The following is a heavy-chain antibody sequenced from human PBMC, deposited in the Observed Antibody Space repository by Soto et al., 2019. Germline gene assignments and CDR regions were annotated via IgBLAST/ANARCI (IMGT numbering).Heavy chain of an antibody. J-gene: IGHJ3*02. CDR3: ATAYVYDFENSNYYRDAFDI. V-gene: IGHV5-51*01. Sequence: ISCKASGYSFSFYWIGWVRQMPGKGLEWMAIMYPDDSDIRYSPSFEAHVTISADKSTSTAFLQWSSLKASDTAMYYCATAYVYDFENSNYYRDAFDIWGQGTLVTVSS. D-gene: IGHD3-22*01. CDR1: GYSFSFYW. CDR2: MYPDDSDI.